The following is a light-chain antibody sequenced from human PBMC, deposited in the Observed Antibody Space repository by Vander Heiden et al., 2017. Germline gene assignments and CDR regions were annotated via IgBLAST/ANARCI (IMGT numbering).Light chain of an antibody. Sequence: EIVMTQSPATLSVSQGERATLSCRASQSVSSNLAWYQQKPGQAPRLLIYGASTRATGIPARFTASGSGTEFTLTISSLQSEDFAVYYWQQYNNSSTFGQGTKVEI. CDR3: QQYNNSST. CDR1: QSVSSN. V-gene: IGKV3-15*01. J-gene: IGKJ1*01. CDR2: GAS.